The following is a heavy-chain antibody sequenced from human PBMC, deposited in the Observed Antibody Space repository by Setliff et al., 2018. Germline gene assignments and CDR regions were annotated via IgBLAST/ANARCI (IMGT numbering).Heavy chain of an antibody. CDR1: GGTFSSYA. V-gene: IGHV1-69*10. Sequence: ASVKVSCKASGGTFSSYAISWVRQAPGQGLEWMGGIIPIPGIANYAQKFQGRVTITTDESTSTAYMELSSLRSEDTAVYYCARDRAARPPNSYYYYMDVWGKGTTVTVSS. CDR3: ARDRAARPPNSYYYYMDV. J-gene: IGHJ6*03. CDR2: IIPIPGIA. D-gene: IGHD6-6*01.